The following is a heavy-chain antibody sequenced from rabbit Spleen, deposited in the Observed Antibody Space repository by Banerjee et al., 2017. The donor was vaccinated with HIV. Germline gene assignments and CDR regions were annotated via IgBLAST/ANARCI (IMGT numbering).Heavy chain of an antibody. CDR2: IYTGNVKT. Sequence: QEQLVESGGGLVKPGASLTLTCKASGFDFSRGYDMCWVRQAPGKGLEWIGCIYTGNVKTYYASWAKGRFTISKTSSTTVTLQLTSLTAADTATYFCARDPYAAGAGGCGMDLWGPGTLVTVS. CDR1: GFDFSRGYD. J-gene: IGHJ6*01. V-gene: IGHV1S45*01. D-gene: IGHD4-1*01. CDR3: ARDPYAAGAGGCGMDL.